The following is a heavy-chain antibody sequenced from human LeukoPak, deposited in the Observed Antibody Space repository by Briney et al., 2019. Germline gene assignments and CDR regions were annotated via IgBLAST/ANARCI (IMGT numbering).Heavy chain of an antibody. D-gene: IGHD3-22*01. CDR2: ISAYNGNT. CDR3: ARDQESFYDSSGSVDY. CDR1: GYTFTSYG. Sequence: ASVKVSCKASGYTFTSYGISWVRQAPGQGLEWMGWISAYNGNTNYAQKLQGRVTMTTDTSTSTAYMELRSLRSDDTAVYYCARDQESFYDSSGSVDYRGQGTLVTVSS. J-gene: IGHJ4*02. V-gene: IGHV1-18*01.